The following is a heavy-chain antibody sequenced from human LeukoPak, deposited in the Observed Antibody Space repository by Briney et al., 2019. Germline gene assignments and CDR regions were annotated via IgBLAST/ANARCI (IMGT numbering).Heavy chain of an antibody. CDR3: ARDQEDYGSGSYGAFDI. CDR2: ISSGSSYI. D-gene: IGHD3-10*01. Sequence: GGSLRLSCAASGFTFSSYSMNWVRQAPGKGLEWVSSISSGSSYIYYADSVKGRFTISRDNAKNSLYLQMNSLRAEDTAVYYCARDQEDYGSGSYGAFDIWGQGTMVTVSS. V-gene: IGHV3-21*01. CDR1: GFTFSSYS. J-gene: IGHJ3*02.